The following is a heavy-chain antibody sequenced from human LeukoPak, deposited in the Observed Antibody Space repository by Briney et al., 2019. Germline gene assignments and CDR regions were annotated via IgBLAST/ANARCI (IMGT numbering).Heavy chain of an antibody. CDR2: ISSSGST. CDR1: GDSISSGDYY. J-gene: IGHJ5*02. CDR3: ARQDYGDYNWFDP. V-gene: IGHV4-61*02. D-gene: IGHD4-17*01. Sequence: SETLSLTCTVSGDSISSGDYYWSWIRQPAGKGLEWIGRISSSGSTNYNPSLKSRVTISVDTSKNQFSLKLSSVTAADTAVYYCARQDYGDYNWFDPWGQGTLVTVSS.